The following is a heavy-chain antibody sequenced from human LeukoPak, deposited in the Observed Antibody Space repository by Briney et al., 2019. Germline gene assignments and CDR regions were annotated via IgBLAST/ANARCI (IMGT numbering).Heavy chain of an antibody. CDR1: GGSISSYY. D-gene: IGHD4-17*01. CDR2: IYYSGST. V-gene: IGHV4-59*01. J-gene: IGHJ6*02. Sequence: SETLSLTCTVSGGSISSYYWSWIRQPPGKGLEWIGYIYYSGSTNYNPSLKSRVTISVDTSKNQFSLKLSSVTAADTAVYYCGRTTATSTSFGYCYSMDVWGQGTTVTVSS. CDR3: GRTTATSTSFGYCYSMDV.